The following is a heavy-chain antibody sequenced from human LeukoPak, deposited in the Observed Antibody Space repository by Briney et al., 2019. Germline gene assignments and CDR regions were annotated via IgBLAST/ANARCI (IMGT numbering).Heavy chain of an antibody. V-gene: IGHV4-4*02. Sequence: SETLSLTCAVSAGSISSSNWWSWVRQPPGKGLEWIGEIYHSGSTNYNPSLKSRVTISVDKSKNQFSLKLSSVTAADTAVYYCARDPQNLGWFDPWGQGTLVTVSS. J-gene: IGHJ5*02. CDR2: IYHSGST. CDR1: AGSISSSNW. CDR3: ARDPQNLGWFDP.